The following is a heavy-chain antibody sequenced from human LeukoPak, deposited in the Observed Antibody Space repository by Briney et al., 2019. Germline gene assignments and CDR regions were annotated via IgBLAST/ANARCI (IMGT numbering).Heavy chain of an antibody. V-gene: IGHV4-39*01. CDR3: ARHNYGFWSYFDY. CDR1: GGSISSSSYY. Sequence: PSETLSLTCTVSGGSISSSSYYWGWIRQPPGKGLEWIGSIYYSGSTYYNPSLKSRVTISVDTSKNQFSLKLSSVTAADTAVYYCARHNYGFWSYFDYWGQGTLVTVSS. J-gene: IGHJ4*02. D-gene: IGHD3-3*01. CDR2: IYYSGST.